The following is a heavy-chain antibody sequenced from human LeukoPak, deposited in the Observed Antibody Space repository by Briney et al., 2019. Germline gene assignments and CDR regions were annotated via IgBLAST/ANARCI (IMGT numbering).Heavy chain of an antibody. CDR2: ISSSSSYI. CDR1: GFTFSNYG. J-gene: IGHJ6*03. D-gene: IGHD5-12*01. Sequence: GGSLRLSCAASGFTFSNYGMNWVRQAPGKGLEWVSSISSSSSYIYYADSVKGRFTISRDNAKNSLYLQMNSLRAEDTAVYYCARVPTSSPRTSYMDVWGKGTTVTVSS. V-gene: IGHV3-21*01. CDR3: ARVPTSSPRTSYMDV.